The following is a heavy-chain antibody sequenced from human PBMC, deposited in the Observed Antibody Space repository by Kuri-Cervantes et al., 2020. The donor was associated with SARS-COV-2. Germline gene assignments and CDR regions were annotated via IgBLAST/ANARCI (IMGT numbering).Heavy chain of an antibody. CDR1: GFTFGNYF. V-gene: IGHV3-43*01. D-gene: IGHD3-16*01. CDR3: SSGGSQREWYY. J-gene: IGHJ4*02. Sequence: GGSLRLSCATSGFTFGNYFMHWVRQRPGKGLEWVSLISWDGGSTYYADSVKGRFTISRDNSKDSLFLQMNSLRSEDTAFYYCSSGGSQREWYYWGQGTLVIVSS. CDR2: ISWDGGST.